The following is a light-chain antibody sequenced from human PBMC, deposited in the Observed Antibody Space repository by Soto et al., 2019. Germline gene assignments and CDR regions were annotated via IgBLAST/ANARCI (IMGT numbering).Light chain of an antibody. Sequence: QSGLTQPASVSGSPGQSITISCTGTSSDVGGYNYVSWYQQHPGKAPKLMIYEVSNRPSGVSNRFSGSKSGNTASLTISGLQAEDEADYYCSSYTSSSFYVFGTGTKLTVL. CDR2: EVS. J-gene: IGLJ1*01. V-gene: IGLV2-14*01. CDR3: SSYTSSSFYV. CDR1: SSDVGGYNY.